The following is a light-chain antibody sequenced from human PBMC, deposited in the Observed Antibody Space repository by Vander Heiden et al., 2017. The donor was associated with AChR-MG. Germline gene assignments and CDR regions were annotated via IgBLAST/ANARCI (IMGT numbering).Light chain of an antibody. V-gene: IGKV1-39*01. Sequence: DIEMTQSPSSLSASVGDRVTITCRAGQSINSDLNWYQHKPGKAPKLLISEATTLQSGVPSRFSGSGSGTEFTLTISSLQPEDLATYYCQQSATTSFNFGPGTRVDI. CDR3: QQSATTSFN. CDR2: EAT. CDR1: QSINSD. J-gene: IGKJ3*01.